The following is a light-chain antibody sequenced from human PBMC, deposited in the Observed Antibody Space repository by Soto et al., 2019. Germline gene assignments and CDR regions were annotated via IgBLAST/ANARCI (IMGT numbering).Light chain of an antibody. CDR1: NVGGKS. V-gene: IGLV3-21*02. Sequence: SYELTQPPSVSVAPGQTARITRGGDNVGGKSVQWYQQKPGQAPVLVLYDARDRPSWIPERFSGSNSGNTATLIISSVEAGDEADFYCQVWDTITDQYIFGSGTKVTVL. CDR3: QVWDTITDQYI. J-gene: IGLJ1*01. CDR2: DAR.